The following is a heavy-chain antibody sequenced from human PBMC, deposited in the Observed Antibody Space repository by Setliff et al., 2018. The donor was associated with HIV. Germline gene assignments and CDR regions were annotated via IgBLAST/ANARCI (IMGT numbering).Heavy chain of an antibody. V-gene: IGHV3-7*03. D-gene: IGHD6-19*01. CDR1: GFTFSRYW. Sequence: GESLKISCVASGFTFSRYWMSWVRQAPGKGLEFVANIKEDGSVTNYVDSVKGRFTISRDNAKNLVFLQMSSLRAEDTAAYYCARDPGSSSFDYRGQGTPVTVSS. J-gene: IGHJ4*02. CDR3: ARDPGSSSFDY. CDR2: IKEDGSVT.